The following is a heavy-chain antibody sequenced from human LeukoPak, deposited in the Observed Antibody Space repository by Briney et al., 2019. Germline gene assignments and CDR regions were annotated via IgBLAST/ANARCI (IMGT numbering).Heavy chain of an antibody. CDR2: INPNSGGT. V-gene: IGHV1-2*07. Sequence: SVKVSCKTSGNTFTGYYMHWVRQAPGQGLEWLGWINPNSGGTNYAHKFQGRVTMTRDTSISTAYMELSRLRSDDTAVYYCARGDIVVVPASVGGFDYWGQGTLVTVSS. CDR1: GNTFTGYY. CDR3: ARGDIVVVPASVGGFDY. J-gene: IGHJ4*02. D-gene: IGHD2-2*01.